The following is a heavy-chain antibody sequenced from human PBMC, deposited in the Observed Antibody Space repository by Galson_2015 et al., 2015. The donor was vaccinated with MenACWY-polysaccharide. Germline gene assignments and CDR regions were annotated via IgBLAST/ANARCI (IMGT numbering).Heavy chain of an antibody. CDR3: VGPLGRGGTGAYGMEA. J-gene: IGHJ6*02. Sequence: SLRLSCAASGLTFSNNWIHWVRQAPGKGLVWVSRINSDASSTAYADSVKGRFTISRDNAKNTLYLQMNSLRVEDTAVYYCVGPLGRGGTGAYGMEAWGQGTTVTVSS. D-gene: IGHD3-10*01. CDR1: GLTFSNNW. V-gene: IGHV3-74*01. CDR2: INSDASST.